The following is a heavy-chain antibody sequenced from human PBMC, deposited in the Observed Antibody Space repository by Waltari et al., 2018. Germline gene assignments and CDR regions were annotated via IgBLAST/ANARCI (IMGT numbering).Heavy chain of an antibody. CDR2: IRYDGSNK. V-gene: IGHV3-30*02. Sequence: QVQLVESGGGVVQPGGSLRLSCAASGFTFSSYGMHWVRQAPGKGLEWVAFIRYDGSNKYYADSVKGRFTISRDNSKNTLYLQMNSLIAEDTAVYYCAKVGWPEYYFDYWGQGTLVTVSS. J-gene: IGHJ4*02. CDR1: GFTFSSYG. D-gene: IGHD2-15*01. CDR3: AKVGWPEYYFDY.